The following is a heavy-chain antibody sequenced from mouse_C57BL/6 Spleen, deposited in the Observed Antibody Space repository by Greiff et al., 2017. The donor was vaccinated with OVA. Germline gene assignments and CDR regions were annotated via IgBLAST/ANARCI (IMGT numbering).Heavy chain of an antibody. Sequence: EVKLVESGPELVKPGASVKMSCKASGYTFTDYNMHWVKQSHGKSLEWIGYINPNNGGTSYNQKFKGKATLTVNKSSSTAYMELRSLTSEDSAVYYCARGGSYWYFDVWGTGTTVTVSS. D-gene: IGHD1-1*01. V-gene: IGHV1-22*01. CDR1: GYTFTDYN. J-gene: IGHJ1*03. CDR3: ARGGSYWYFDV. CDR2: INPNNGGT.